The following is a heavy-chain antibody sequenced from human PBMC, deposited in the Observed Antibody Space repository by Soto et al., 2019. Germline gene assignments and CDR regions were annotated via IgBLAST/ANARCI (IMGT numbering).Heavy chain of an antibody. D-gene: IGHD3-10*01. CDR2: IYYSGST. CDR3: ARGYYGSGSYYNPHYYCYGMDV. Sequence: SETLSLTCTVSGGSISSGGYYWSWIRQHPGKGLEWIGYIYYSGSTYYNPSLKSRVTISVDTSKNQFSLKLSSVTAADTAVYYCARGYYGSGSYYNPHYYCYGMDVWGQGTTVTVSS. V-gene: IGHV4-31*03. J-gene: IGHJ6*02. CDR1: GGSISSGGYY.